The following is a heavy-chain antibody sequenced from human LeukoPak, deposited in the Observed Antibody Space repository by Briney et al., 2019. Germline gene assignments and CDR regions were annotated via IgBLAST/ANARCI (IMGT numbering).Heavy chain of an antibody. D-gene: IGHD2-2*02. CDR1: GGSISNYF. Sequence: PSETLSLTCTVSGGSISNYFWSWIRQPPGKGLECIGYIYYSGSTNYNPSLKSRVTISVDTSKNQFSLKLSSVTAADTAVYYCARAVPAAIEVWFDPWGQGTLVTVSS. CDR2: IYYSGST. J-gene: IGHJ5*02. V-gene: IGHV4-59*08. CDR3: ARAVPAAIEVWFDP.